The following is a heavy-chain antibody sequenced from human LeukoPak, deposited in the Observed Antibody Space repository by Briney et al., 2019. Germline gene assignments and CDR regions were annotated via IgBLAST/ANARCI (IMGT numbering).Heavy chain of an antibody. J-gene: IGHJ3*02. V-gene: IGHV3-74*01. CDR1: GFTFSSYW. CDR3: ERGNLGAFDI. Sequence: GGSLRLSCAASGFTFSSYWMHWVRQAPGKGLMWVSRINRDGSTISYADSVKGRFTISRDNAKNTLHLQMNSLRAEDTAVYYCERGNLGAFDIWGQGTMVTVSS. CDR2: INRDGSTI. D-gene: IGHD1-14*01.